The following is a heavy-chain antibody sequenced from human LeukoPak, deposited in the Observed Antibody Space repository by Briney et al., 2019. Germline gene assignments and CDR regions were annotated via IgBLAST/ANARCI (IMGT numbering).Heavy chain of an antibody. CDR2: IYNDGST. D-gene: IGHD6-19*01. V-gene: IGHV3-66*01. CDR3: ARGGGQWPIWFGP. Sequence: GGSLRLSCAASGFAVSSHYMSWVRQAPGRGLEWVSVIYNDGSTYYADSVKGRFTISRDNSKNTLYLQMNSLRVDDTAMYYCARGGGQWPIWFGPWGQGTLVTVSS. CDR1: GFAVSSHY. J-gene: IGHJ5*02.